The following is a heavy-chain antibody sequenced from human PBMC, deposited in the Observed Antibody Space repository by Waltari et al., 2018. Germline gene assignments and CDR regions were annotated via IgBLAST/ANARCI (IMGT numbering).Heavy chain of an antibody. Sequence: EVYLLESGGTLVRPGGSLTLSCTTSGFTLEKHGMNWLRQAPGKGLEWVSGLTWNGGTTFYADSVKGRFTVSGDNAKNSLYLQMNSLTAEDTALYYCARDISYGGFDYWGQGTLVTVSS. J-gene: IGHJ4*02. D-gene: IGHD3-16*01. CDR2: LTWNGGTT. CDR1: GFTLEKHG. CDR3: ARDISYGGFDY. V-gene: IGHV3-20*04.